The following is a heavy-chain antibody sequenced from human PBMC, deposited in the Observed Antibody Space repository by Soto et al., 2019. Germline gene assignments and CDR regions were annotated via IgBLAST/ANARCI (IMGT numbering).Heavy chain of an antibody. V-gene: IGHV3-30*18. CDR2: ISYDESTK. CDR3: AKASSTDWSFFDY. D-gene: IGHD6-19*01. CDR1: GFTFSSYG. Sequence: QVQLVESGGGVVQPGTSLRLSCAASGFTFSSYGMHWVRQAPGKGLEWVAVISYDESTKYYADSVKGRLTISRDNSKNTLYLQINSLRAEDTAVYYCAKASSTDWSFFDYWGQGTLVTVSS. J-gene: IGHJ4*02.